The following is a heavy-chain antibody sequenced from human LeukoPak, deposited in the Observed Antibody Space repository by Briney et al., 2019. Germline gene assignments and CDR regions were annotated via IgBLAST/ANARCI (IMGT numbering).Heavy chain of an antibody. J-gene: IGHJ4*02. CDR1: GFSFNFYS. CDR2: LNGDSSVI. CDR3: VRDHDWAFDY. V-gene: IGHV3-48*01. D-gene: IGHD2-21*01. Sequence: GGSLRLSCVASGFSFNFYSMNWVRRAPGKGLEWVSYLNGDSSVIYQVDSVKGRFTISRDNAKNSLYLQMNSLRAEDTAIYYCVRDHDWAFDYWGQGILVTVSS.